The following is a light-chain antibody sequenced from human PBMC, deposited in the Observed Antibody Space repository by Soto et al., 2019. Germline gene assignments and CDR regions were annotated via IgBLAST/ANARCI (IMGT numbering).Light chain of an antibody. CDR2: GVS. V-gene: IGKV3-15*01. CDR1: ESVSSN. J-gene: IGKJ1*01. CDR3: QQYFNWPQWT. Sequence: EIVMTQSPDTLSVSPGERATLSCRASESVSSNIAWYQQKPGQVPRRLIYGVSTRATGIPARFSGSGSETEFTLTISNLQSEDFSFYYCQQYFNWPQWTFGQGTKVQIK.